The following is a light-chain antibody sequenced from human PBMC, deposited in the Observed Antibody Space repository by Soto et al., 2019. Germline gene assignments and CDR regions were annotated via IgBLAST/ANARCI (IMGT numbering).Light chain of an antibody. CDR2: DAS. J-gene: IGKJ2*01. Sequence: DIQMTQSPSSLSASVGDRVTITCQASHDISNYLNWYQQKPGKAPKLLIYDASNLETGVPSRFSGSGSDTDFSFTISSLQPEDIATYYCQQYDNFPRMYTFGQGTKLEIK. V-gene: IGKV1-33*01. CDR3: QQYDNFPRMYT. CDR1: HDISNY.